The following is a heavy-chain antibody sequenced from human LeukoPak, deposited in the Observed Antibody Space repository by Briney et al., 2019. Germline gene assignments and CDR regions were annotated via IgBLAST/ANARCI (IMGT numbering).Heavy chain of an antibody. CDR3: ARGASY. J-gene: IGHJ4*02. V-gene: IGHV3-7*04. CDR1: GFTFSTYW. CDR2: IKPDGSEK. Sequence: SGGSLRLSCAVSGFTFSTYWMNWVRQAPGKGPEWVANIKPDGSEKFYVDSVKGRFTVSRDNAKNLLYLQMNSLRAEDTALYCCARGASYWGQGTLVTVSS.